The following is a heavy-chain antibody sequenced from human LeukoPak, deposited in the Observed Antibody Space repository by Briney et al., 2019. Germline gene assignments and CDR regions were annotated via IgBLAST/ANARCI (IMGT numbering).Heavy chain of an antibody. J-gene: IGHJ3*02. CDR3: ALGAVRGLHAFDI. Sequence: GESLKISCKGSGYSFTTYWIGWVRQMPGKGLEWRGIIYPGDSDTRYSPPFQGQVTISADKSVTTAYLQWSSLKASDTAMYYCALGAVRGLHAFDIWGQGNTGHRLF. D-gene: IGHD3-10*01. CDR1: GYSFTTYW. V-gene: IGHV5-51*01. CDR2: IYPGDSDT.